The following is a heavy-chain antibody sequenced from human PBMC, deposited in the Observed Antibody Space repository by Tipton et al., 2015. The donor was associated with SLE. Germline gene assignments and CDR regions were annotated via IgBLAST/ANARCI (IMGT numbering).Heavy chain of an antibody. V-gene: IGHV4-39*07. CDR2: IYFSGDT. D-gene: IGHD5-18*01. J-gene: IGHJ6*03. Sequence: TLSLTCTVSGGSISSSSYSWGWIRQPPGKGLELIGNIYFSGDTDYNTSLKSRVTISVDTSKNQISLKLTSVTAADTAVYYCAREAYSYGPGNYYYYYYMDVWGKGTTVTVSS. CDR3: AREAYSYGPGNYYYYYYMDV. CDR1: GGSISSSSYS.